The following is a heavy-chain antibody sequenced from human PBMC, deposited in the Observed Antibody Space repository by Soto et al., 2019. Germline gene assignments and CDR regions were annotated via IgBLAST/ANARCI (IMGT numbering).Heavy chain of an antibody. CDR3: ARAGITMVRGVKSFYYYMDV. V-gene: IGHV4-34*01. J-gene: IGHJ6*03. Sequence: SETLSLTCAVYGGSFSGYYWSWIRQPPGKGLEWIGEINHSGSTNYNPSLKSRVTISVDTSKNQFSLKLSSVTAADTAVYYCARAGITMVRGVKSFYYYMDVWGKGTTVTVSS. D-gene: IGHD3-10*01. CDR2: INHSGST. CDR1: GGSFSGYY.